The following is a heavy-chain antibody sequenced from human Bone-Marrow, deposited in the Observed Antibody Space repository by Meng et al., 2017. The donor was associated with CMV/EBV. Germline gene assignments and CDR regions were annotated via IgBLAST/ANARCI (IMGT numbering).Heavy chain of an antibody. Sequence: SETLSLTCTVSGGSISSYYWSWIRQPAGKGLEWIGRIYTSGSTNYNPSLKSRVTISVDTSKNQFSLKLSSVTAADTAVYYCARDSWVVSRLGMDVWGQGTTATVSS. J-gene: IGHJ6*02. CDR1: GGSISSYY. D-gene: IGHD2-2*01. CDR3: ARDSWVVSRLGMDV. CDR2: IYTSGST. V-gene: IGHV4-4*07.